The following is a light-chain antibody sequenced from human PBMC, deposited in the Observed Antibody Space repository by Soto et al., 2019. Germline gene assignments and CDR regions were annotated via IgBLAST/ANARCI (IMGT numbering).Light chain of an antibody. J-gene: IGKJ4*01. V-gene: IGKV3-11*01. CDR3: QQRSAWPFT. Sequence: IVLTQSPSTLSLSPGERASLSFRASQTVGKDLAWYQVRPGQAPRLLIFAASTRATGVPPRFGGSRSGSDFTLTISSLDPEDFALYYCQQRSAWPFTFGGGTSVLIK. CDR2: AAS. CDR1: QTVGKD.